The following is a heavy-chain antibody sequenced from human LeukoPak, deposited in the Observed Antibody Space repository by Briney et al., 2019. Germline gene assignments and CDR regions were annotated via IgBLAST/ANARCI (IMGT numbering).Heavy chain of an antibody. J-gene: IGHJ4*02. D-gene: IGHD5-12*01. CDR2: MNPNSGNT. CDR3: ARGRHPGPTWISEY. CDR1: EYTFTSYD. V-gene: IGHV1-8*01. Sequence: ASVKVSCKASEYTFTSYDINWVRQAPGQGLEWMGWMNPNSGNTGYAQKFQGRVTMTRNTSISTAYMELSSLTFEDTAVYYCARGRHPGPTWISEYWGQGTLVTVSS.